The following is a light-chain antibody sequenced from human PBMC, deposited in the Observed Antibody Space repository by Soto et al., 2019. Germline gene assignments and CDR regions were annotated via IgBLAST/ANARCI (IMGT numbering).Light chain of an antibody. V-gene: IGLV2-14*01. CDR2: EVS. CDR3: TSYSVSGTHYV. Sequence: ALTQPASVSGSPGQSITISCTGSSSDIGGYKFVSWFQQHPGKVPKLIIYEVSNRPSGVSDRFSGAKSGKTASLTISGLQPDDEAEYYCTSYSVSGTHYVFGSGTKVT. J-gene: IGLJ1*01. CDR1: SSDIGGYKF.